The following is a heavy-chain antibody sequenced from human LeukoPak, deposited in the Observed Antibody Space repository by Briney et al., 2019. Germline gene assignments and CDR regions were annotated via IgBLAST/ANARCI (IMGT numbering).Heavy chain of an antibody. Sequence: GGSLRLSCAASGFTFSTYWMSWVRQSPGKGLEWVANINQDGSEKYSVDSVKGRFTISRDNAKSSLYLQMNSLRADDTAVYYCARDRALYDSRRGYYYTEDDYWGQGTLVTVSS. CDR2: INQDGSEK. V-gene: IGHV3-7*01. D-gene: IGHD3-22*01. CDR1: GFTFSTYW. J-gene: IGHJ4*02. CDR3: ARDRALYDSRRGYYYTEDDY.